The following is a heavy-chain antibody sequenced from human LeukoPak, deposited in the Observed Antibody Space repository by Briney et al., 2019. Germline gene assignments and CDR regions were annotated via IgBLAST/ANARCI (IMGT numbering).Heavy chain of an antibody. Sequence: GGSLRLSCVASGFTFSSYWMSWVRQAPGKGQEWVANIKQDGSEKYYVDSVKGRFTISRDNAKNSLYLQMNSLRAEDTAVYYCARGAWTFDYWGQGTLVSVSS. CDR2: IKQDGSEK. CDR3: ARGAWTFDY. J-gene: IGHJ4*02. D-gene: IGHD3/OR15-3a*01. CDR1: GFTFSSYW. V-gene: IGHV3-7*01.